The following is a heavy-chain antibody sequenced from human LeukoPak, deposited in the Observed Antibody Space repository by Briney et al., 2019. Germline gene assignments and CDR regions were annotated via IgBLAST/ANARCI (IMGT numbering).Heavy chain of an antibody. Sequence: GSLRLSCAASGFTFDDYGMSWIRQPPGKGLEWIGEINHSGSTNYNPSLKSRVTISVDTSKNQFSLKLSSVTAADTAVYYCATRSRGLLWFGEPPRGMDVWGKGTTVTVSS. J-gene: IGHJ6*04. CDR3: ATRSRGLLWFGEPPRGMDV. CDR2: INHSGST. D-gene: IGHD3-10*01. CDR1: GFTFDDYG. V-gene: IGHV4-34*08.